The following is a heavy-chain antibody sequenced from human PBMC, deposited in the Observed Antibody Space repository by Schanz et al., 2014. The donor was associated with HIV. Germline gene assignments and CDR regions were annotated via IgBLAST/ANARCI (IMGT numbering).Heavy chain of an antibody. Sequence: QVQLQQWGAGLLKPSETLSLTCAVYGSSVTYFYWTWIRQSPGKGLEWIAEVNHSGDTNYNPSLKSRLPITGNTPNTQFPRKARCVTAADTAVYHCARLPRHDSSGNYGFDYWGQGTLVTVSS. CDR2: VNHSGDT. V-gene: IGHV4-34*02. J-gene: IGHJ4*02. D-gene: IGHD3-22*01. CDR1: GSSVTYFY. CDR3: ARLPRHDSSGNYGFDY.